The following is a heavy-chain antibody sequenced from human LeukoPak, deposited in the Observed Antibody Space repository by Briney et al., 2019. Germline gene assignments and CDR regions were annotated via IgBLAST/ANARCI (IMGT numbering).Heavy chain of an antibody. CDR1: GFTFSSYW. CDR3: ARDSGSSEYYFDY. J-gene: IGHJ4*02. CDR2: IGSDGSST. D-gene: IGHD1-26*01. Sequence: GGSLRLSCAASGFTFSSYWMHWVRQVPGKGLVWVSRIGSDGSSTSFADSVKGRFTISRDNAKNTLYLQMNSPRAEDTAVYYCARDSGSSEYYFDYWGQGTLVTVSS. V-gene: IGHV3-74*01.